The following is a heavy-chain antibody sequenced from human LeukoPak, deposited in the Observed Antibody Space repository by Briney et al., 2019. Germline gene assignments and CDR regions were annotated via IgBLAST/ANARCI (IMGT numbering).Heavy chain of an antibody. D-gene: IGHD1-14*01. Sequence: ASVKVSCKASGYTFTSYYMHWVRQAPGQGLEWMGWISAYNGNTNYAQKLQGRVTMTTDTSTSTAYMELRSLRSDDTAVYYCARARNGRYYFDYWGQGTLVTVSS. J-gene: IGHJ4*02. CDR2: ISAYNGNT. V-gene: IGHV1-18*01. CDR3: ARARNGRYYFDY. CDR1: GYTFTSYY.